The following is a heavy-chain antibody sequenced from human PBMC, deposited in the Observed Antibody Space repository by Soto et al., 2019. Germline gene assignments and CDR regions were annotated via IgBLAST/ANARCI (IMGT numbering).Heavy chain of an antibody. J-gene: IGHJ3*02. CDR3: ARTGLSHHYDSSAYHAFDI. V-gene: IGHV5-51*01. CDR1: GYTSTNYW. Sequence: EVQLVQSGAEVKKPGESLKISCKGSGYTSTNYWIGWVRQMSGKGLEWMGIIYPGDSDTRYSPSFQGQITISADKSISTAYLQWSSLKASDTAMYYCARTGLSHHYDSSAYHAFDIWGQGTVVTVSS. CDR2: IYPGDSDT. D-gene: IGHD3-22*01.